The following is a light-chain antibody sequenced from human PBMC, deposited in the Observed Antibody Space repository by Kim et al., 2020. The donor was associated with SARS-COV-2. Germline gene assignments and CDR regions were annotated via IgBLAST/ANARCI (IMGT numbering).Light chain of an antibody. CDR1: QSVSSN. Sequence: DIQMTQSPSSLSASAGDRVTLTCQASQSVSSNLVWYQQKPGQAPKRLIYGASTWATGIPSRFSGDGSGTDFTFTITSLQSEDFAAYYCQQYNNWPRTFGQGTKVDIK. J-gene: IGKJ1*01. V-gene: IGKV1-33*01. CDR2: GAS. CDR3: QQYNNWPRT.